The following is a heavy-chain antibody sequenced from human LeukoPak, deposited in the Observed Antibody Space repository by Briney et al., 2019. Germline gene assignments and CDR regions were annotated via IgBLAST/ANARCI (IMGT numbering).Heavy chain of an antibody. D-gene: IGHD1-26*01. CDR3: ARDKIVGATYFDS. Sequence: PGGSLRLSCAASGFTFSSYAMHWVRQAPGKGLEWVAVISYDGSNKYYADSVKGRFTISRDNSKNTLYLQMNSLRAEDTAVYYCARDKIVGATYFDSWGQGTLVTVSS. CDR1: GFTFSSYA. J-gene: IGHJ4*02. V-gene: IGHV3-30*04. CDR2: ISYDGSNK.